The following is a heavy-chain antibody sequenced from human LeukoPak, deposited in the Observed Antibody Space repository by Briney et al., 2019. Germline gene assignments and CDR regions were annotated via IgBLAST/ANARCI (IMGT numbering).Heavy chain of an antibody. D-gene: IGHD4-4*01. J-gene: IGHJ6*02. CDR3: AKVTTAGPDYYYYGMDV. Sequence: GVSLRFSCAASGFTFSSYAMSWVRQAPGKGLEWVSAISGSGGSTYYADSVKGRFTISRDNSKNTLYLQMNSLRAEDTAVYYCAKVTTAGPDYYYYGMDVWGQGTTVTVSS. V-gene: IGHV3-23*01. CDR1: GFTFSSYA. CDR2: ISGSGGST.